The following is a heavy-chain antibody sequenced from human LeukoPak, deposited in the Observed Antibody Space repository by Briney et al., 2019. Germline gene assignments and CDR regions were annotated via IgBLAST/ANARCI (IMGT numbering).Heavy chain of an antibody. V-gene: IGHV3-73*01. CDR1: GFTFSDSA. Sequence: GGSLKLSCAASGFTFSDSAFHWVRQASGKGLEGVGRIRSKPNNYATAYTASVKGRFTISRDDSKNTAYLQMNSLTTEDTAMYYCTRHLIGATPFDYWGQGTLVSVSS. D-gene: IGHD4/OR15-4a*01. J-gene: IGHJ4*02. CDR2: IRSKPNNYAT. CDR3: TRHLIGATPFDY.